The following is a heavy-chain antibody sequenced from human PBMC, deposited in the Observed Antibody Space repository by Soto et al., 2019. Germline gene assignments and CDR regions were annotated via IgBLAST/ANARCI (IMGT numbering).Heavy chain of an antibody. Sequence: EVQLLESGGGLVQPGGSLRLSCAASGFTFSNYAMSWVRQAPGKGLEWVSVISNNGGSTYYADSVKGRFTISRDNSKNTLYLQMNSLRDEDTAVYYCAKDESAGYYYFDYWGQGTLVTVSS. V-gene: IGHV3-23*01. CDR3: AKDESAGYYYFDY. CDR2: ISNNGGST. J-gene: IGHJ4*02. CDR1: GFTFSNYA. D-gene: IGHD3-9*01.